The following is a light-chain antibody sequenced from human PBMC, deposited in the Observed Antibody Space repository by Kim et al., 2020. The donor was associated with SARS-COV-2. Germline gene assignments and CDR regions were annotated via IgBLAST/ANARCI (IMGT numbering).Light chain of an antibody. CDR2: EDN. V-gene: IGLV6-57*01. Sequence: NFMLTQSHAVSAFPGKTVTITCTRSSGRIDSNYVQWFQQRPGSFPTTVIFEDNDRPSGVSDRFFGSIDSSSNSASLTISGLRAEDEADYYCQTYDDNDWVFGGGTQLTVL. CDR1: SGRIDSNY. J-gene: IGLJ3*02. CDR3: QTYDDNDWV.